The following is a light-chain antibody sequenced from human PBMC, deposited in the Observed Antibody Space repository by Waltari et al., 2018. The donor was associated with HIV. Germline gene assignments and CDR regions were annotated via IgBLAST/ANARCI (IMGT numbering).Light chain of an antibody. J-gene: IGLJ1*01. V-gene: IGLV3-10*01. CDR1: ALAKKY. CDR2: EDT. CDR3: YSTDSSGYLFV. Sequence: SYELTQPPSVSVSPGQTARITCSGDALAKKYAYWYQQKSGQAPVLVIYEDTKRPSGIPDRFSGSSSGAMATLTISGAQLEDEGDYYCYSTDSSGYLFVFGTGTNVTVL.